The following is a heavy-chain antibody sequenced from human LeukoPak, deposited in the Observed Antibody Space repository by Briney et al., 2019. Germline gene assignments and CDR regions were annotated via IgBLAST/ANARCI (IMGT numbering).Heavy chain of an antibody. J-gene: IGHJ6*02. Sequence: ASVKVSCKVSGYTLTELSMHWVRQAPGKGLERMGGFDPEDGETIYAQKLQGRVTMTEDTSTDTAYMELSSLRSEDTAVYYCATDYKRPPYYYYYGMDVWGQGTTVTVSS. CDR2: FDPEDGET. D-gene: IGHD3-10*01. CDR3: ATDYKRPPYYYYYGMDV. CDR1: GYTLTELS. V-gene: IGHV1-24*01.